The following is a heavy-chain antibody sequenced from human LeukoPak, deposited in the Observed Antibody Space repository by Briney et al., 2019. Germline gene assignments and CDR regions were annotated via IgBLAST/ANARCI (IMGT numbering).Heavy chain of an antibody. Sequence: LSLTCTVSGGSIRSSYYYWGWIRQPPGKGLEWVPYISTGSSTTYYADSVKGRFTISRDNVENSLYLQMNSLRDEDTAVYYCARVAAGYSVNYFDYWGQGTLVTVSS. V-gene: IGHV3-11*04. J-gene: IGHJ4*02. CDR2: ISTGSSTT. CDR1: GGSIRSSYYY. CDR3: ARVAAGYSVNYFDY. D-gene: IGHD4-23*01.